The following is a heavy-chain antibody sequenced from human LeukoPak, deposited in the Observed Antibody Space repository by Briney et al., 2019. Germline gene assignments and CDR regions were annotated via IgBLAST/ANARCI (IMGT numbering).Heavy chain of an antibody. CDR2: IHYSGST. J-gene: IGHJ3*02. Sequence: SETLSLTCIVSGGSVSSGSYYWSWIRQPPGRGPEWIGYIHYSGSTNYNPSLKSRVTISVDTSKNQFSLKLSSVTAADTAVYYCARHGGDSGVDAFDIWGLGTMVTVSS. V-gene: IGHV4-61*01. CDR1: GGSVSSGSYY. CDR3: ARHGGDSGVDAFDI. D-gene: IGHD4-23*01.